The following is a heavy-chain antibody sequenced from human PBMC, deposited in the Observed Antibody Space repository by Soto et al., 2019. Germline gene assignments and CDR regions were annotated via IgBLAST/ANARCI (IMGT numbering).Heavy chain of an antibody. Sequence: QVQLQESGPGLVEPSQTLSLTCTVSGDSISSGYFWSWIRQSPGKGLEWIGHTYNSGTTFNNPSLRSRCTISIDTSRNQFSLRLTSVTAADTAVYYWARGPSADKIDYWGQGTLVTVSS. D-gene: IGHD3-3*01. CDR3: ARGPSADKIDY. V-gene: IGHV4-30-4*01. CDR2: TYNSGTT. J-gene: IGHJ4*02. CDR1: GDSISSGYF.